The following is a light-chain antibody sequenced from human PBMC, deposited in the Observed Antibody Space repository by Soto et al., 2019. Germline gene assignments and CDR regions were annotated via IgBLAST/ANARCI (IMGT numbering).Light chain of an antibody. CDR1: SSDVGGYNY. CDR3: SSYAGNNNGV. V-gene: IGLV2-8*01. J-gene: IGLJ3*02. CDR2: EVT. Sequence: QSALTQPPSASGSPGQSVTISCTGTSSDVGGYNYVSWYQQHPGKAPKVMIYEVTKRPSGVPDRFSCSKSGNTASLTVSGLQAEDEADYYCSSYAGNNNGVFGGGTKLTVL.